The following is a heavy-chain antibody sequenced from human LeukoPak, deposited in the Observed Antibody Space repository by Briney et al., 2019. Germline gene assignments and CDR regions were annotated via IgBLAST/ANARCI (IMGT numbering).Heavy chain of an antibody. V-gene: IGHV1-24*01. Sequence: ASVKVSCKASGYTFTGYYMHWVRQAPGQGLEWMGGFDPEDGETIYAQKFQGRVTMTEDTSTDTAYMELSSLRSEDTAVYYCAGRKEQQLVGGAFDIWGQGTMVTVSS. J-gene: IGHJ3*02. CDR3: AGRKEQQLVGGAFDI. CDR2: FDPEDGET. CDR1: GYTFTGYY. D-gene: IGHD6-13*01.